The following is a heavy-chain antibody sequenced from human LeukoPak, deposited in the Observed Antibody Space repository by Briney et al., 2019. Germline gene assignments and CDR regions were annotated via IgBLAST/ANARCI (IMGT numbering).Heavy chain of an antibody. CDR3: AITGYYDSSGHDAFDI. J-gene: IGHJ3*02. V-gene: IGHV4-34*01. CDR1: GGSFSGYY. CDR2: INHSGST. Sequence: SETLSLTCAVYGGSFSGYYWSWIRQPPGKGLEWIGEINHSGSTNYNPSLKSRVTISVDTSKNQFSLKLSSVTAADTAVYYCAITGYYDSSGHDAFDIWGQGTMVTVSS. D-gene: IGHD3-22*01.